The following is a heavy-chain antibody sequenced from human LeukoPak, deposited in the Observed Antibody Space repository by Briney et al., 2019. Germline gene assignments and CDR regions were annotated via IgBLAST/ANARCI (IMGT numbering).Heavy chain of an antibody. V-gene: IGHV3-49*03. CDR1: GFTFGTYA. CDR2: IRSKTFGGTT. CDR3: TRYSGRTDY. Sequence: PGGSLRLSCTSSGFTFGTYAVSWFRQAPGKGLEWVAFIRSKTFGGTTEYAASVEGRFTISRDDSKSIAYLQMNSLKTEDIAVYYCTRYSGRTDYWGQGTLVTVSS. J-gene: IGHJ4*02. D-gene: IGHD5-18*01.